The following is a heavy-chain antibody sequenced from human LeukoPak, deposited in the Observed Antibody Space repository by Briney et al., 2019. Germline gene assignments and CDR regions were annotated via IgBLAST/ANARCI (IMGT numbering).Heavy chain of an antibody. CDR1: GGSFSGYY. V-gene: IGHV4-34*01. D-gene: IGHD6-13*01. CDR3: VCQYSSSWGPNWFDP. CDR2: INHSGST. J-gene: IGHJ5*02. Sequence: PSETLSLTCRVYGGSFSGYYWGWIRQPPGKGLEWIGEINHSGSTNYNPSLKSRVTISVDTSKNHFSLKLSSVTAADTAVYYCVCQYSSSWGPNWFDPWGQGTLVTVSS.